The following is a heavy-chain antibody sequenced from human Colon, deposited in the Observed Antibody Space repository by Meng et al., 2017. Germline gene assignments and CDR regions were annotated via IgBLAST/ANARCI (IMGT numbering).Heavy chain of an antibody. CDR1: GYSFTSYW. D-gene: IGHD1-14*01. J-gene: IGHJ4*02. CDR3: AILPEITGAPFQY. V-gene: IGHV5-51*01. CDR2: INPVNSDT. Sequence: KVSCKGSGYSFTSYWIGWLRQMPGKGLEWIALINPVNSDTRYGPSFQGQVAISVDTSINTAHLQLTTLKASDTDLYYCAILPEITGAPFQYWGQGTMVTVSS.